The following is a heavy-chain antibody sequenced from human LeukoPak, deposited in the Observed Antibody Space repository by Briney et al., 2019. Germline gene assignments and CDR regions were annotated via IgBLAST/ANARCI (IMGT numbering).Heavy chain of an antibody. CDR3: ARDGYMVREVIITPRVDY. CDR2: ISYDGSNK. V-gene: IGHV3-30*03. D-gene: IGHD3-10*01. J-gene: IGHJ4*02. CDR1: GVTFSRYG. Sequence: PGGSLRLSCAASGVTFSRYGMHWVREAPGKGLEWVAVISYDGSNKYYADSVKGRFTISRDNSKNTLYLQMNSLRAEDTAVYYCARDGYMVREVIITPRVDYWGQGTLVTVSS.